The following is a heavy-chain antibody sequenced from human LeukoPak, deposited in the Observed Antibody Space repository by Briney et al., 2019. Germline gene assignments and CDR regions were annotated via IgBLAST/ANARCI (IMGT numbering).Heavy chain of an antibody. CDR3: ARRLYGGSFDN. Sequence: SETLSLTCIVSGGSISSYYWNWIRQPPGKGLEWIGYIFYSGSTNYNPSLKSRVTISVDTSKNQFSLKLNSVAAADTAVYYCARRLYGGSFDNWGQGTLVTVSS. CDR2: IFYSGST. J-gene: IGHJ4*02. V-gene: IGHV4-59*01. CDR1: GGSISSYY. D-gene: IGHD4-23*01.